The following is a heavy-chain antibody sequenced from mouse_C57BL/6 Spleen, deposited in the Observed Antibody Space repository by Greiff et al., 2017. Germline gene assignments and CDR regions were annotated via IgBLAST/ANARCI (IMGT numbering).Heavy chain of an antibody. J-gene: IGHJ4*01. D-gene: IGHD1-1*01. CDR3: ARWTVVETYAIDY. CDR2: IDPGNGNT. V-gene: IGHV14-3*01. Sequence: VHLQQSVAELVRPGASVKLSCTASGFNIKNTYMHWVKQRPEQGLEWIGRIDPGNGNTKYAAKFQGKATITADTSSNTAYLQLSSLTSEDTAIYCCARWTVVETYAIDYWGQGTSVTVSA. CDR1: GFNIKNTY.